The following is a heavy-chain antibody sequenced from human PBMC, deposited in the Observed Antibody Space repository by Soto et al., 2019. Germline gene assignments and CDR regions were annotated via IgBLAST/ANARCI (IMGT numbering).Heavy chain of an antibody. V-gene: IGHV3-23*01. Sequence: EVQLLEAGGGLVQPGGSLRLSCVASGFSFGGYAMSWVRQAPGKWLEWVTGVSGSGATSYYADSVRGRFTISRDNSKNTLYLQMNSLGPDDTAVYYGAKRTRGYSSSPFDYWGQGTLVTVSS. J-gene: IGHJ4*02. CDR1: GFSFGGYA. CDR2: VSGSGATS. CDR3: AKRTRGYSSSPFDY. D-gene: IGHD6-13*01.